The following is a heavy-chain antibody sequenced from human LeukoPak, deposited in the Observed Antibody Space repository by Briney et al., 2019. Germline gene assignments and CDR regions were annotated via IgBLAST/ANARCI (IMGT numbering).Heavy chain of an antibody. CDR1: GGSISCRHYV. CDR2: IYYSGTT. D-gene: IGHD4-23*01. V-gene: IGHV4-39*01. Sequence: SETLSFTSSGSGGSISCRHYVWRWIRQTPGEGLEWIATIYYSGTTYYNPSLKSRVTISVDTSKNQFSLKLSSVNAADTAVYYSAIHGNGGYLAGVDNRLVPWGQGTLVTVSS. CDR3: AIHGNGGYLAGVDNRLVP. J-gene: IGHJ5*02.